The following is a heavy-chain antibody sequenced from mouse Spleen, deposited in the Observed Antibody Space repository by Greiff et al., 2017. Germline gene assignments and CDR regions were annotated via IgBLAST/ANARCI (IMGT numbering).Heavy chain of an antibody. J-gene: IGHJ1*03. Sequence: EVQLQESEGGLVQPGSSMKLSCTASGFTFSDYYMAWVRQVPEKGLEWVANINYDGSSTYYLDSLKSRFIISRDNAKNILYLQMSSLKSEDTATYYCARDEEYFDVWGTGTTVTVSS. CDR2: INYDGSST. V-gene: IGHV5-16*01. CDR3: ARDEEYFDV. CDR1: GFTFSDYY.